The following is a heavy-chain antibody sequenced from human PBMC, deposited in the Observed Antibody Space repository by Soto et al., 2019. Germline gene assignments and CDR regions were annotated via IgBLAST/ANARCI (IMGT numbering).Heavy chain of an antibody. J-gene: IGHJ6*02. Sequence: SGPTLVNPTETLTLTCTVSGFSLSNARMGVSWIRQPPGKALEWLAHIFSNDEKYYSTSLKSRLTISKDTSKSQVVLTMTNMDPVDTATYYCARDTPLSGSRKRGYYGMDVWGQGTTVTVSS. CDR2: IFSNDEK. V-gene: IGHV2-26*01. CDR3: ARDTPLSGSRKRGYYGMDV. D-gene: IGHD1-26*01. CDR1: GFSLSNARMG.